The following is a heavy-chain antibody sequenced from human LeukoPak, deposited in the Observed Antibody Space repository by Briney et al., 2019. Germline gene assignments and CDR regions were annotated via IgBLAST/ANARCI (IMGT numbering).Heavy chain of an antibody. J-gene: IGHJ3*02. CDR3: ASTVVWEAFDI. D-gene: IGHD1-26*01. V-gene: IGHV3-11*06. Sequence: GGSLRLSCAASGFTFSDYYMSWIRQAPGKGLEWVSYISSSSSYTNYADSVKGRFTISRDNAKSSLYLQMNSLRAEDTAVYYCASTVVWEAFDIWGQGTMVTVSS. CDR1: GFTFSDYY. CDR2: ISSSSSYT.